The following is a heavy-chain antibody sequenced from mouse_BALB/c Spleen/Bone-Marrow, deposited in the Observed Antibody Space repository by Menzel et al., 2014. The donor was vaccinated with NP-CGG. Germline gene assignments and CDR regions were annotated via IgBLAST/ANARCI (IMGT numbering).Heavy chain of an antibody. V-gene: IGHV1-62-2*01. CDR3: ARHEVITPFDY. Sequence: VQRVESGAELVKPGASVKLSCKASGYTFTEYFIHWIKRRSGQGLEWIGWFYPGSGSIKYSEKFKDKATLTADKSSSTVYMELSRLTSEDSAVYFCARHEVITPFDYWGQGTTLTVSS. CDR2: FYPGSGSI. CDR1: GYTFTEYF. D-gene: IGHD1-2*01. J-gene: IGHJ2*01.